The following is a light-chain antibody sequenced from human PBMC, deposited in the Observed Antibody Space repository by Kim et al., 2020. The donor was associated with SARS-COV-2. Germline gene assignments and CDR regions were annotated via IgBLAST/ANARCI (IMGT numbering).Light chain of an antibody. V-gene: IGKV1-9*01. Sequence: DIQLTQSPSFLSASVGDRVTITCRASQGISRYLAWYQQNPGKAPKLLIYAASTLQSGVPSRFSGSGSGTEFTLTISSLQPEDFATYYCQQLNSYPRLTFGGGTKVDIK. CDR2: AAS. J-gene: IGKJ4*01. CDR3: QQLNSYPRLT. CDR1: QGISRY.